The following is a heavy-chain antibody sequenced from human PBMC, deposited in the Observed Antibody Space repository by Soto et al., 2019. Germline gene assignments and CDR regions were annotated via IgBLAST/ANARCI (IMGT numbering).Heavy chain of an antibody. V-gene: IGHV1-18*01. CDR1: GYTFTSYG. J-gene: IGHJ6*02. CDR2: ISAYNGNT. Sequence: ASVKVSCKASGYTFTSYGISWVRQAPGQGLEWMGWISAYNGNTNYAQKLQGRVTVTTDTSTSTAYMELRSLRSDDTAVYYCASAASILSGYYGMDVWGQGTTVTVSS. CDR3: ASAASILSGYYGMDV. D-gene: IGHD3-9*01.